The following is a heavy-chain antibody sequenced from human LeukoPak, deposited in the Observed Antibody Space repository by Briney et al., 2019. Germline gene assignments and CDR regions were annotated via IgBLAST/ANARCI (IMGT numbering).Heavy chain of an antibody. V-gene: IGHV3-21*01. J-gene: IGHJ4*02. CDR2: ISSSSSYI. CDR1: GFTFSSYS. D-gene: IGHD5-24*01. Sequence: GGSLRLSCAASGFTFSSYSMNWVRQAPGKGLEWVSSISSSSSYIYYADSVKGRFTISRDNSLNTLHLQMNSLKTEDTAVYHCAREFGHNRWYFDYWGQGALVTVSS. CDR3: AREFGHNRWYFDY.